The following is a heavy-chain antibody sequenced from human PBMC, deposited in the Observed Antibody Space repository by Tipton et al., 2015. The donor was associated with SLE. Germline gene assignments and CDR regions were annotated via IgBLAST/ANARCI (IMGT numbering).Heavy chain of an antibody. CDR1: GGSIRSSNW. CDR3: AKDYNHDNADYN. CDR2: IHHSGST. J-gene: IGHJ4*02. D-gene: IGHD4-17*01. V-gene: IGHV4-4*02. Sequence: TLSLTCAVSGGSIRSSNWWSWVRQPPGKGLEWIGEIHHSGSTNSNTSLKSRVTISVDRSKNQFSLKLSSVTVADTAVYYCAKDYNHDNADYNWGQGTLVIVSS.